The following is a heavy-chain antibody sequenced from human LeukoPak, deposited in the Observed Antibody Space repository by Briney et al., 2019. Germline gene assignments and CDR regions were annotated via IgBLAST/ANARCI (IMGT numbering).Heavy chain of an antibody. J-gene: IGHJ4*02. Sequence: ASVKVSCKASGYTFPSYFMHWVRQAPGQGLEWMGIINPTGGSTTYAQKFQGRVTMTRDTSTSTVYMELSSLRSDDTAVYYRARTAARRFDYWGQGTLVTVSS. D-gene: IGHD6-6*01. CDR2: INPTGGST. CDR3: ARTAARRFDY. V-gene: IGHV1-46*01. CDR1: GYTFPSYF.